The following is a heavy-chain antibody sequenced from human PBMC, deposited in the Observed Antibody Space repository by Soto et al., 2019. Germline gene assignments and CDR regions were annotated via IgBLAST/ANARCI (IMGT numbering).Heavy chain of an antibody. Sequence: QVQLVQSGAEVKKPGSSVKVSCKASGGTFSSYTISWVRQAPGQGLEWMGRIIPILGIANYAQKFQGRVTITADKATSTDGMELSSLRSEDTAVYYCAMEYCSSTSCYRDYWGQGTLVTVSS. J-gene: IGHJ4*02. V-gene: IGHV1-69*02. CDR1: GGTFSSYT. CDR2: IIPILGIA. CDR3: AMEYCSSTSCYRDY. D-gene: IGHD2-2*02.